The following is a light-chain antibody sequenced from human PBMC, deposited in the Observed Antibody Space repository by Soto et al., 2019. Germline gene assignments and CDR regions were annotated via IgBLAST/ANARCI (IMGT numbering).Light chain of an antibody. Sequence: EIVMTQSPSSLSVSPGDRVTLHCRASQSVSSNLAWYQQKPGQAPRLLIYGTSTRATGIPARFSGSGSGTEFTLTISSLQYEDFAVYYCQQYNNWPPWTFGQGTKVDIK. CDR1: QSVSSN. CDR2: GTS. CDR3: QQYNNWPPWT. V-gene: IGKV3-15*01. J-gene: IGKJ1*01.